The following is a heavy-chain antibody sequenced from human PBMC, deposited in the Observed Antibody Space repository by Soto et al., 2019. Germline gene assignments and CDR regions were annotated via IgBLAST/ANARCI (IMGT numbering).Heavy chain of an antibody. J-gene: IGHJ4*02. CDR2: ISYDGSNK. V-gene: IGHV3-30*18. CDR1: GFTFSSYG. CDR3: AKNHYDSSGYDY. D-gene: IGHD3-22*01. Sequence: ESGGGVVQPGMSLRLSCAASGFTFSSYGMHWVRQAPGKGLEWVAVISYDGSNKYYADSVKGRFTISRDNSKNTLYLQMNSLRAEDTAVYYCAKNHYDSSGYDYWGQGTLVTVSS.